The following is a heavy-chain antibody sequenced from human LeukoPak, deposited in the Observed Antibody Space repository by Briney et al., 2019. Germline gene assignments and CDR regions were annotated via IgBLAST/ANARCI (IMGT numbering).Heavy chain of an antibody. J-gene: IGHJ4*02. V-gene: IGHV3-23*01. CDR3: AGDSGGRITIF. CDR2: ISGSGGST. CDR1: GFTFSSYG. Sequence: GGSLRLSCAASGFTFSSYGMSWVRQAPGKGLEWVSAISGSGGSTYYADSVKGRFTISRDNSKNTLYLQMNSLRAEDTAVYYCAGDSGGRITIFWGQGTLVTVSS. D-gene: IGHD3-9*01.